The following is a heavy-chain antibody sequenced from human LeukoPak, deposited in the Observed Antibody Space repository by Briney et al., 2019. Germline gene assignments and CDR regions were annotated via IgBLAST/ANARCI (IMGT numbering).Heavy chain of an antibody. CDR3: ARANAYYDFWSGYYPPDY. CDR2: IVVGSGNT. D-gene: IGHD3-3*01. Sequence: ASVKVSCKASGFTFTSSALQWVRQARGQRLEWIGWIVVGSGNTNYAQKFQERVTITRDMSTSTAYMELSSLRSEDTAVYYCARANAYYDFWSGYYPPDYWGQGTLVTVSS. CDR1: GFTFTSSA. J-gene: IGHJ4*02. V-gene: IGHV1-58*01.